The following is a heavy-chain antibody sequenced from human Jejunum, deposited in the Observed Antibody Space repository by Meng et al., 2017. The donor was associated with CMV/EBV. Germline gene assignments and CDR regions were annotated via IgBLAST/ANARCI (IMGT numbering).Heavy chain of an antibody. D-gene: IGHD3-10*01. V-gene: IGHV1-18*01. CDR3: SRGTPGRRYADY. Sequence: QVRGAQSGAGVRVLVPSVKFSCKASHNAFTGYGVGWFRQAPGQGLEWMAWLGAHDGDTSHAPRFQGRVTVTADRPTATAYMELRNLRSDDTAVYYCSRGTPGRRYADYWGQGTLVTVSS. CDR1: HNAFTGYG. J-gene: IGHJ4*02. CDR2: LGAHDGDT.